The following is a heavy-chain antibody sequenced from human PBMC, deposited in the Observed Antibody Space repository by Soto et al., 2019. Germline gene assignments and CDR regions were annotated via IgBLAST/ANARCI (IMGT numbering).Heavy chain of an antibody. J-gene: IGHJ6*02. Sequence: QVQLQESGPGLVKPSETLSLTCAVYGGSISSNKWWSWVRQPPGKGLEWIGEIYHSGSTNYNPSLKSRVTISLDKSKNQFSLKLTSVTAADSAVYYCARGDHIVVVPTSLGAMDVWGQGTTVTVSS. CDR1: GGSISSNKW. CDR3: ARGDHIVVVPTSLGAMDV. V-gene: IGHV4-4*02. CDR2: IYHSGST. D-gene: IGHD2-2*01.